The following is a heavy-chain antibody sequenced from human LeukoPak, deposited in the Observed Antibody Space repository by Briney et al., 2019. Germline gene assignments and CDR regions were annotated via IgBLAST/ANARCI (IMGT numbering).Heavy chain of an antibody. CDR1: GYTFTGYY. V-gene: IGHV1-2*04. J-gene: IGHJ5*02. Sequence: ASVRVSCKASGYTFTGYYMHWVRQAPGQGLEWMGWINPNSGGTNYAQKFQGWVTMTRDTSISTAYMELSRLRSDDTAVYYCAREEIAAAGKCFDPWGQGTLVTVSS. CDR3: AREEIAAAGKCFDP. CDR2: INPNSGGT. D-gene: IGHD6-13*01.